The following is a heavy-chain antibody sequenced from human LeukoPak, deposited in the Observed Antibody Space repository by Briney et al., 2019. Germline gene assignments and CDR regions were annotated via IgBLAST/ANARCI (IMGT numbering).Heavy chain of an antibody. J-gene: IGHJ6*02. V-gene: IGHV3-66*01. CDR2: IYSGGST. CDR1: GFTVSSNY. CDR3: ARVAPYYYYGMDV. Sequence: GGSLRLSCAASGFTVSSNYMSWVRQAPGKGLEWVSVIYSGGSTYYADSVKGRFTISRDNSKNTLYLQMNSLRAEDTAVYYCARVAPYYYYGMDVRGQGTTVTVSS.